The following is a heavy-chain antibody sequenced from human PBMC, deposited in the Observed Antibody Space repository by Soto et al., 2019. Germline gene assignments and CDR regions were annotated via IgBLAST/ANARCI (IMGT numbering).Heavy chain of an antibody. V-gene: IGHV3-21*01. CDR2: ISSSSSYI. CDR3: VRDGLDYYDTERLYFDK. CDR1: GFTFSSYS. Sequence: PVGSLRLSCAASGFTFSSYSMNWVRQAPGKGLEWVSSISSSSSYIYYADSVKGRFTISRDNAKNSLYLQMNSLRAEDTATYYCVRDGLDYYDTERLYFDKWGQGTLVTVSS. J-gene: IGHJ4*02. D-gene: IGHD3-22*01.